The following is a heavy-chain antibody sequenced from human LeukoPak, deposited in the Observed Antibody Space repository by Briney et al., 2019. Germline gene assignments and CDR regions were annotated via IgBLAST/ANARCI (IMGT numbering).Heavy chain of an antibody. CDR3: AHKTLAARPQNAFDI. J-gene: IGHJ3*02. CDR2: IYWDDDK. V-gene: IGHV2-5*02. Sequence: ESGPTLVKPTQTLTLTCTFSGFSLSTSGVGVGWIRQPPGKALEWLALIYWDDDKRYSPSLKSRLTITKDTSKNQVVLTMTNMDPVDTATYYCAHKTLAARPQNAFDIWGQGTMVTVSS. CDR1: GFSLSTSGVG. D-gene: IGHD6-6*01.